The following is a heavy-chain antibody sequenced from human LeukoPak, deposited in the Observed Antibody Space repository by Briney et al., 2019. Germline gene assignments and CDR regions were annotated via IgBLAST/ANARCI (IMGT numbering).Heavy chain of an antibody. CDR1: GYTFTGYY. D-gene: IGHD3-10*01. Sequence: ASVRVSCKASGYTFTGYYMHWVRQAPGQGFEWMGWINPNSGGTNYAQKFQGRVTMTRDTSISTAYMELSRLRSDDTAVYYCAGTPRGTMVRGERRFDPWGQGTLVTVSS. CDR3: AGTPRGTMVRGERRFDP. J-gene: IGHJ5*02. CDR2: INPNSGGT. V-gene: IGHV1-2*02.